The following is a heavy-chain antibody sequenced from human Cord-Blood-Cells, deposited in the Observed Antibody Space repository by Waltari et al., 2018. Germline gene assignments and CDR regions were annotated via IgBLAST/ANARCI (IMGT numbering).Heavy chain of an antibody. CDR3: ATVKRPAAGTYYYYGMDV. CDR2: INHSGST. J-gene: IGHJ6*02. D-gene: IGHD6-13*01. CDR1: VGSFSGYY. Sequence: QVQLQQWGAGLLKPSETLSLTCAVYVGSFSGYYWSWISQPPGKGLEWIGEINHSGSTNYNPSLKSRVTISVDTSKNQFSLKLSSVTAADTAVYYCATVKRPAAGTYYYYGMDVWGQGTTVTVSS. V-gene: IGHV4-34*01.